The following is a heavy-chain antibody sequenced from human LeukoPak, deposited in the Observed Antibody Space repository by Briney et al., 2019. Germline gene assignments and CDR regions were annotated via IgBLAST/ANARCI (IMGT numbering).Heavy chain of an antibody. CDR1: GYTFTDYY. V-gene: IGHV1-69*04. J-gene: IGHJ4*02. Sequence: SVKVSCKASGYTFTDYYIHWMRQAPGQGLEWMGRIIPILGIANYAQKFQGRVTITADKSTSTAYMELSSLRSEDTAVYYCARERLYVSENVYYFDYWGQGTLVTVSS. D-gene: IGHD3-10*01. CDR3: ARERLYVSENVYYFDY. CDR2: IIPILGIA.